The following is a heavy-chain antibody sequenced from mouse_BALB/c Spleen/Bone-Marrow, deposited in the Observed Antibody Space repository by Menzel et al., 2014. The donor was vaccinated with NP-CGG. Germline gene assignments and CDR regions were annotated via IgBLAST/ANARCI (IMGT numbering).Heavy chain of an antibody. CDR2: INPYNGDT. CDR1: GYSFTGYF. Sequence: EVQLQQSGPELVKPGASVKISCKASGYSFTGYFMNWVMQSHGKSLEWIGRINPYNGDTFYNQKFKGKATLTVDKSSSTAHMELRSLASEDSAVYDCARGGLLRAMDYWGQGTSVTVSS. D-gene: IGHD2-3*01. V-gene: IGHV1-20*02. CDR3: ARGGLLRAMDY. J-gene: IGHJ4*01.